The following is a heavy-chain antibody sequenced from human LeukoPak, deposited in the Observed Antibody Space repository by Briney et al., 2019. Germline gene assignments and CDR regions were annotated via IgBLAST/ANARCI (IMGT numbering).Heavy chain of an antibody. J-gene: IGHJ4*02. D-gene: IGHD3-3*01. CDR2: IRGNGDT. CDR1: GFSFSSNA. V-gene: IGHV3-23*01. CDR3: VRPSWISNGGGVW. Sequence: RGSLRLSCALSGFSFSSNAMSCVRQAPARGQGWGSSIRGNGDTFYAASVRGRFTLSRDASRNTMYLHLNNLRVEASPVYYCVRPSWISNGGGVWWGQGTLVTVSS.